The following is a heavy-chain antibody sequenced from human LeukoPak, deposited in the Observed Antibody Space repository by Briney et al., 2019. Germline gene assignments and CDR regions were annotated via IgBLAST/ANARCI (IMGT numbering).Heavy chain of an antibody. CDR2: INPNSGGT. CDR1: GYTFTGYY. Sequence: GASVKVSCKASGYTFTGYYMHWVRQAPGQGLEWMGWINPNSGGTNYAQKFQGRVTMTRDTSISTAYMELSSLRSEDTAVYYCARDFSSSSTVYYYYYMDVWGRGTTVTVSS. D-gene: IGHD6-6*01. V-gene: IGHV1-2*02. CDR3: ARDFSSSSTVYYYYYMDV. J-gene: IGHJ6*03.